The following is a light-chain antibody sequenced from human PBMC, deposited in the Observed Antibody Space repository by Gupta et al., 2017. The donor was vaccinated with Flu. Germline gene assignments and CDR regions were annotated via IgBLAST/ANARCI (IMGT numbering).Light chain of an antibody. J-gene: IGLJ2*01. V-gene: IGLV2-14*01. Sequence: GTSSDVGGYNDVSWYQQHPGKAPKLMIYEVSNRPAGVADRFSGSKSGNTASLTISGLQAEDEADYYCSSYTSSSTVFGGGTKLTVL. CDR1: SSDVGGYND. CDR3: SSYTSSSTV. CDR2: EVS.